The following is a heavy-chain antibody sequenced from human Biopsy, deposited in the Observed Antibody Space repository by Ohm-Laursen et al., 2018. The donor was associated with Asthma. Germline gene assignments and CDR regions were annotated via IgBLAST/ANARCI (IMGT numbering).Heavy chain of an antibody. V-gene: IGHV1-3*04. CDR3: AGTYYDFLTGQVKDVFGV. J-gene: IGHJ3*01. CDR1: GYNFISFA. CDR2: VNTGNGDT. D-gene: IGHD3-9*01. Sequence: ASVKVSCKASGYNFISFAIHWVRQAPGQRLEWMGWVNTGNGDTKYSQKFQGRVTITRDTSASTAYMELRRLRSEDTATYYCAGTYYDFLTGQVKDVFGVWGQGTMVTVSS.